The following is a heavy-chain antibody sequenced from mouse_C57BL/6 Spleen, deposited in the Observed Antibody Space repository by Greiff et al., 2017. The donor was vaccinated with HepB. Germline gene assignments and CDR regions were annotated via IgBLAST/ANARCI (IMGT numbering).Heavy chain of an antibody. V-gene: IGHV1-50*01. Sequence: QVQLQQPGAELVKPGASVKLSCKASGYTFTSYWMQWVKQRPGQGLEWIGEIDPSDSYTNYNQKFKGKATLTVYTSSSTAYMQLSSLTSEDSAVYYCARYGYGSSFDYWGQGTTLTVSS. CDR3: ARYGYGSSFDY. CDR2: IDPSDSYT. D-gene: IGHD1-1*01. J-gene: IGHJ2*01. CDR1: GYTFTSYW.